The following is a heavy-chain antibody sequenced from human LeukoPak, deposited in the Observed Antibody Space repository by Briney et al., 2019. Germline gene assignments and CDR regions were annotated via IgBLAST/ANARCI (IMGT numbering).Heavy chain of an antibody. J-gene: IGHJ4*02. CDR3: ARDLGGRYFDY. D-gene: IGHD7-27*01. CDR2: IYYDGGS. CDR1: GGSFWSNY. V-gene: IGHV4-59*01. Sequence: SETLSLTCTVSGGSFWSNYWNWIRQSPGKGLEWIGYIYYDGGSNYNPSLNSRVTISIDTSKNQFSLKLSSVTAADTAIYYCARDLGGRYFDYLGQGTLVTVSS.